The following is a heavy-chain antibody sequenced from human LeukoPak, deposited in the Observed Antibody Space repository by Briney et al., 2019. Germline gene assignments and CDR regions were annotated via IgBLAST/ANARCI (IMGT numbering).Heavy chain of an antibody. D-gene: IGHD4-17*01. CDR3: ARHGDGFYHGMDV. V-gene: IGHV3-11*04. CDR1: GFTFSDYY. J-gene: IGHJ6*01. Sequence: PGGSLRLSCAASGFTFSDYYMNWIRQAPGKGLEWVSSISSGGHNIFYADPVKGRFTISRDNAKNSLYLQMNSLRVEDTAVYYCARHGDGFYHGMDVWGQGTTVTVSS. CDR2: ISSGGHNI.